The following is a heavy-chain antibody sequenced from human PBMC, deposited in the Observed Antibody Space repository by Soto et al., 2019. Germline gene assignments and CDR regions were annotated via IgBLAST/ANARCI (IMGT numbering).Heavy chain of an antibody. V-gene: IGHV3-72*01. CDR3: TINYYDTSGYSIDL. CDR1: GFTFSAHY. CDR2: SRNKDNSYNT. Sequence: VGSLRLSCAASGFTFSAHYMDWVRQTPEKGLEWVGRSRNKDNSYNTEYAASVKGRFTLSRDDSKSSLYLQMNSLKTEDTAVYYCTINYYDTSGYSIDLWGQGTKVTVSS. J-gene: IGHJ3*01. D-gene: IGHD3-22*01.